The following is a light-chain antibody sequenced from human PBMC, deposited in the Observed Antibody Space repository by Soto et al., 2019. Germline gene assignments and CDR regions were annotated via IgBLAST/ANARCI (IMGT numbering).Light chain of an antibody. V-gene: IGLV1-47*02. CDR1: TSNIGTFY. J-gene: IGLJ1*01. CDR3: EAWDDNLNAYV. Sequence: QSVLTQPPSTSSTPGQTVTISCSGSTSNIGTFYVYWYQHLPGTAPKLLIYIGDHRASGVSDRFSASKSGTSASLAISGLRSDDEADYYCEAWDDNLNAYVFGSGTKLTVL. CDR2: IGD.